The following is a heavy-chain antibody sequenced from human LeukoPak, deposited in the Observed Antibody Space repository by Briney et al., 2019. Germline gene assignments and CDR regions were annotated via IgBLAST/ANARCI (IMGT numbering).Heavy chain of an antibody. D-gene: IGHD4-23*01. J-gene: IGHJ4*02. Sequence: GASVKVSCKGSGYTLTSYDINWVRQATGQGLEWKGWMNPNSGKTGYAQKFPGRVTITRNTSISTAYMELSSLRSEDTAVYYCARETPSRYFDSWGQGTLVTVSS. V-gene: IGHV1-8*01. CDR3: ARETPSRYFDS. CDR2: MNPNSGKT. CDR1: GYTLTSYD.